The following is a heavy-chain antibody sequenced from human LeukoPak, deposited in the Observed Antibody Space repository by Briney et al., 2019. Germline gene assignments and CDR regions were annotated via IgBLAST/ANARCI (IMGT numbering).Heavy chain of an antibody. Sequence: SETLSLTCTVSGGSIGSGSNHWGWIRQPAGKGLEWIGRFYSGDTNYNPSLKSRVTISVDTSKNHFSLNLNSMTAADTAVYYCSRGDGNYFDYWGQGALVTVSS. CDR2: FYSGDT. J-gene: IGHJ4*02. V-gene: IGHV4-61*02. CDR3: SRGDGNYFDY. D-gene: IGHD1-1*01. CDR1: GGSIGSGSNH.